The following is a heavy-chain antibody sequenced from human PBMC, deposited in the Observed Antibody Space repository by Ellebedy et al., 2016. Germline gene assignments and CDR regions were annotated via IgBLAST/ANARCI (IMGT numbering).Heavy chain of an antibody. V-gene: IGHV1-2*02. J-gene: IGHJ5*02. CDR1: GYTFTDYF. CDR3: TRGFSIAVAGSWFDP. Sequence: ASVKVSCKASGYTFTDYFMHWVRQAPGQGLEWMGWINPNNGGRKYAQQFQGRVTLTRDTSISTAYMELSRLKSDDTAMYYCTRGFSIAVAGSWFDPWGQGTLVTVSS. CDR2: INPNNGGR. D-gene: IGHD6-19*01.